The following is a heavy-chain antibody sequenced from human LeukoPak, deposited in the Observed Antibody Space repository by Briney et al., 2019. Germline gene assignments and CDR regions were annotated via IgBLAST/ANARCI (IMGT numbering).Heavy chain of an antibody. CDR1: GGSISSGDYY. CDR2: IYYSGST. D-gene: IGHD1-1*01. V-gene: IGHV4-30-4*08. Sequence: SQTLSLTCTVSGGSISSGDYYWSWIRQPPRKGLEWIGYIYYSGSTYYNPSLKSRVSISVDTSKNQFSLKLSSVTAADTAVYYCARDAGHQLSRRNYYAMDVWGQGTTVTVSS. CDR3: ARDAGHQLSRRNYYAMDV. J-gene: IGHJ6*02.